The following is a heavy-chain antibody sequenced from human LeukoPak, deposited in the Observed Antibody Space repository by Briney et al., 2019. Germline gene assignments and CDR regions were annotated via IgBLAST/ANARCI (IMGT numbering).Heavy chain of an antibody. V-gene: IGHV4-4*07. J-gene: IGHJ3*02. Sequence: PSETLSLTCSLSGGSMRSYYWSWIRQPAGKGLEWIGRIYTSGSTHYNPSLKSRVTMSVDTSKNQFSLKLSSVTAADTAVYYCARDLLDGDNAFDIWGQGTVVTVSS. CDR1: GGSMRSYY. CDR3: ARDLLDGDNAFDI. CDR2: IYTSGST. D-gene: IGHD4-17*01.